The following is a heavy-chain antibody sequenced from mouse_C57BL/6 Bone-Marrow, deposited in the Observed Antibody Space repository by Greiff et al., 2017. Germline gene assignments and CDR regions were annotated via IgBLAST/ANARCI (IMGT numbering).Heavy chain of an antibody. J-gene: IGHJ3*01. CDR2: IFPGSGST. V-gene: IGHV1-75*01. CDR1: GFNIKDYY. Sequence: QVQLQQSGAELVKPGASVKLSCTASGFNIKDYYINWVKQRPGQGLEWIGWIFPGSGSTYYNEKFKGKATLTVDKSSSTAYMLLSSLTSEDSAVYFCARTGVVATRGLAYWGQGTLVTVSA. D-gene: IGHD1-1*01. CDR3: ARTGVVATRGLAY.